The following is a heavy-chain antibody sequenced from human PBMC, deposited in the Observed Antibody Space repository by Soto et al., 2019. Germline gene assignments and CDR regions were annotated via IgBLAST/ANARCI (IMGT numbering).Heavy chain of an antibody. CDR1: GGSFSGYY. J-gene: IGHJ4*02. D-gene: IGHD1-26*01. Sequence: QVQLQQWGAGLLKPSETLSLTCAVYGGSFSGYYWSWIRQPPGKGLEWIGEINHSGSTNYNPSLKSRVTISVDTSKNQFSLKLSSVTAADTAVYYCARGRRSHYLNWGQGTLVTVSS. CDR2: INHSGST. V-gene: IGHV4-34*01. CDR3: ARGRRSHYLN.